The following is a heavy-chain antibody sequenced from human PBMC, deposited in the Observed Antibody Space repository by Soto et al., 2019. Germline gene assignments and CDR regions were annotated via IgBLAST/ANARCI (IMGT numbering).Heavy chain of an antibody. CDR2: FDPEDGET. J-gene: IGHJ4*02. CDR1: GYTLTELS. D-gene: IGHD4-17*01. V-gene: IGHV1-24*01. CDR3: ATGPDYGGNSAQYYFDY. Sequence: GASVKVSCKVSGYTLTELSMHWVRQAPGKGLEWMGGFDPEDGETIYAQKFQGRVTMTEDTSTDTAYTELSSLRSEDTAVYYCATGPDYGGNSAQYYFDYWGQGTLVTISS.